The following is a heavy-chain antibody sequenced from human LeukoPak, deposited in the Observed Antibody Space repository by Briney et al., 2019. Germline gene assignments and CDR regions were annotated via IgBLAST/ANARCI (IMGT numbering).Heavy chain of an antibody. J-gene: IGHJ2*01. V-gene: IGHV4-4*07. D-gene: IGHD6-19*01. CDR2: IYTSGST. CDR3: ARVGWQWLVQGDWYFDL. Sequence: SETLGINRQVSDGSISRYYWSWIRQPAGKGLECIGRIYTSGSTNYNPSLKSRVTISVDTSKNQFYLKLSSLTAADTAVYYCARVGWQWLVQGDWYFDLWCRGTLVTVSS. CDR1: DGSISRYY.